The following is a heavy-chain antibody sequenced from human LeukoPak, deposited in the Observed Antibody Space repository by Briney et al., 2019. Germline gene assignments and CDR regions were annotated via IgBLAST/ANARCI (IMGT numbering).Heavy chain of an antibody. CDR3: ARALGSGSYYYYYGMDV. CDR2: INWNGGST. Sequence: GGSLRLSCAASGFTFDDYGMSWVRQAPGKGLEWVSGINWNGGSTGYADSVKGRFTISRDNAKNSLYLQMNSPRAEDTALYHCARALGSGSYYYYYGMDVWGQGTTVTVSS. V-gene: IGHV3-20*01. D-gene: IGHD3-10*01. J-gene: IGHJ6*02. CDR1: GFTFDDYG.